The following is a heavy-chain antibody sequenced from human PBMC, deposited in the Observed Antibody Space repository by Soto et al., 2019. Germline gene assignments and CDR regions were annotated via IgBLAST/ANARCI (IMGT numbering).Heavy chain of an antibody. CDR2: INTNTGNP. Sequence: QVQLVQSGSELKKPGASVQVSCKASGYTFTSYAMNWVRQAPGQGLEWMGWINTNTGNPTYAQGFTGRFVFSLDTSVSTAYLQICSLKAEDTAVYYCARSDVIAAANWFDPWGQGTLVTVSS. CDR1: GYTFTSYA. CDR3: ARSDVIAAANWFDP. V-gene: IGHV7-4-1*01. J-gene: IGHJ5*02. D-gene: IGHD6-13*01.